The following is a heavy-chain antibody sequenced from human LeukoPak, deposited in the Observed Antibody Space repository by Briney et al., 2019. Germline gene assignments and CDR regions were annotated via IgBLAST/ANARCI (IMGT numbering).Heavy chain of an antibody. J-gene: IGHJ5*02. CDR3: ARAPSSPHEGWFDP. Sequence: SQTLSLTCAISGDSVSSNSAAWNWIRQSPSRGLEWLGRTYYRSRWYNDYAVSVKSRITINPDTSKNQFSLQLNSVTPEETAVYYCARAPSSPHEGWFDPWGQGTLVTVSS. CDR2: TYYRSRWYN. CDR1: GDSVSSNSAA. V-gene: IGHV6-1*01.